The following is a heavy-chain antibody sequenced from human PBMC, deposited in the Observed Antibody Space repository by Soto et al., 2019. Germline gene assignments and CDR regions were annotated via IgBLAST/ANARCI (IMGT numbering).Heavy chain of an antibody. CDR1: GYTFTSYA. J-gene: IGHJ6*02. CDR2: INAGNGNT. V-gene: IGHV1-3*01. D-gene: IGHD4-17*01. CDR3: ARDLTVTSNRYYYYYGMDV. Sequence: QVPLVQSGAEVKKPGASVKVSCKASGYTFTSYAMHWVRQAPGQRLEWMGWINAGNGNTKYSQKFQGRVTITRDTSASTAYMELSSLRSEDTAVYYCARDLTVTSNRYYYYYGMDVWGQGTTVTVSS.